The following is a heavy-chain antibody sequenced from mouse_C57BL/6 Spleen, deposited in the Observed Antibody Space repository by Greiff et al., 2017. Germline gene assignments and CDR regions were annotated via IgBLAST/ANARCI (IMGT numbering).Heavy chain of an antibody. D-gene: IGHD1-1*01. CDR3: ARWGYYGSRGDY. V-gene: IGHV1-69*01. CDR2: IDPSDSYT. J-gene: IGHJ2*01. CDR1: GYTFTSYW. Sequence: QVQLQQPGAELVMPGASVKLSCKASGYTFTSYWMHWVKQRPGQGLEWIGEIDPSDSYTNYNQKFKGKSTLTVDQSSSIAYMQLSSLTSEDSAVYYCARWGYYGSRGDYWGQGTTLTVSS.